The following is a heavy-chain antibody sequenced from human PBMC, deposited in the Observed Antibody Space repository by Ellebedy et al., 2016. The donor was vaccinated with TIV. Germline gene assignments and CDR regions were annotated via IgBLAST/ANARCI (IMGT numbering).Heavy chain of an antibody. CDR1: GFTFSTYA. V-gene: IGHV3-23*01. J-gene: IGHJ4*02. Sequence: GGSLRLXXAASGFTFSTYAMNWVRQAPGKGLEWVSVVSGGGGSTYYADSVKGRFTISRDNSKNTLYLLMNSLRAEDTAVYYCAKDTVRDYWGQGTLVTVSS. CDR2: VSGGGGST. D-gene: IGHD4-17*01. CDR3: AKDTVRDY.